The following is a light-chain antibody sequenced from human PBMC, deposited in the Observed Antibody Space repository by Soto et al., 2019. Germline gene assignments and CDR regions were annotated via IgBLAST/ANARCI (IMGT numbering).Light chain of an antibody. Sequence: SYELTQPPSVSVAPGKTARITCGGANIGSKSVHWYQQKPGQAPVLVIYYNSDRPSGIPERFSGSNSGNTATLTISRVEAGDEDDYYCQVWDSSSDHREVFGGGTKVTVL. CDR3: QVWDSSSDHREV. J-gene: IGLJ2*01. CDR2: YNS. V-gene: IGLV3-21*04. CDR1: NIGSKS.